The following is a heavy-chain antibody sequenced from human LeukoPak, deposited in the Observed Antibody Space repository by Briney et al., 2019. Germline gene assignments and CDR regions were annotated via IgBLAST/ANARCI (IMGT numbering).Heavy chain of an antibody. J-gene: IGHJ4*02. D-gene: IGHD6-19*01. V-gene: IGHV3-48*04. Sequence: GGSLRLSCAAPGFTFSSYWMHWVRQAPGKGLEWVSYISSSSSTIYYADSVKGRFTISRDNAKNSLYLQMNSLRAEDTAVYYCARGVSSGWWGLFDYWGQGTLVTVSS. CDR2: ISSSSSTI. CDR3: ARGVSSGWWGLFDY. CDR1: GFTFSSYW.